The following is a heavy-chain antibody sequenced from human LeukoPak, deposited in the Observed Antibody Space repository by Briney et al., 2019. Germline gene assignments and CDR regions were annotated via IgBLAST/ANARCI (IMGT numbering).Heavy chain of an antibody. CDR1: GYTFTDYY. D-gene: IGHD6-13*01. J-gene: IGHJ4*02. V-gene: IGHV1-2*02. Sequence: ASVKVSCKAFGYTFTDYYMHWVRQAPGQGLEWMGWINPNSGGTNYAQKFQDRVTMTRDTSISTAYMELSRLRSDDTAVYYCARDKDGIAAAGTEFDYWGQGTLVTVSS. CDR2: INPNSGGT. CDR3: ARDKDGIAAAGTEFDY.